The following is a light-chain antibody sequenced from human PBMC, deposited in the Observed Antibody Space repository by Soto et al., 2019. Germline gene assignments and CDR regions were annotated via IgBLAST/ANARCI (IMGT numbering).Light chain of an antibody. CDR3: CSYAGGSSYVV. V-gene: IGLV2-23*02. Sequence: QSALTQPASVSGSPGQSITISCTGTSSDVGSYNLVSWYQLHPGKAPKNMIYEVNKRPSGVSNRFSGSKSGNTASLTISGLQAEDEADYYCCSYAGGSSYVVFGGGTQLTVL. CDR1: SSDVGSYNL. J-gene: IGLJ2*01. CDR2: EVN.